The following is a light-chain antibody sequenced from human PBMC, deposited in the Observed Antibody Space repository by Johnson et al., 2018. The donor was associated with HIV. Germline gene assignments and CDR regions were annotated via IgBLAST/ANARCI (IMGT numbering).Light chain of an antibody. Sequence: QSVLTQPPSVSAAPGQKVTISCSGTSSNIGNHYVSWYQLLPRTAPKLLIYDNNQRPSGIPDRFSVSKSGTSATLGITGLQTGDEADYYCGTWDSSLSGVFGTGTKVTVL. V-gene: IGLV1-51*01. CDR2: DNN. CDR3: GTWDSSLSGV. J-gene: IGLJ1*01. CDR1: SSNIGNHY.